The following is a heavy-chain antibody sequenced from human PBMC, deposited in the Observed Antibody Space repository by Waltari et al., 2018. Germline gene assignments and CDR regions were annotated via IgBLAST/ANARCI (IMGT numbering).Heavy chain of an antibody. CDR1: GGSISSSSYY. CDR3: GLGAAGYYYYYYMDV. CDR2: IYYSGST. D-gene: IGHD3-16*01. Sequence: QLQLQESGPGLVKPSETLSLTCTVSGGSISSSSYYWGWIRQPPGKGLEWIGSIYYSGSTYYNPSRKSRVTISVDTAKNQFSRKRSSVTAADTAVYYCGLGAAGYYYYYYMDVWGKGTTVTVSS. J-gene: IGHJ6*03. V-gene: IGHV4-39*01.